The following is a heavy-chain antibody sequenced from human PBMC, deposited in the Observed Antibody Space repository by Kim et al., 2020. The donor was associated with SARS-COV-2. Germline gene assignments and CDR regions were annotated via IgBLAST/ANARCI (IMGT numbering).Heavy chain of an antibody. V-gene: IGHV1-18*01. Sequence: ASVKVSCKASGYTFTSYGISWVRQAPGQGLEWMGWISAYNGNTNYAQKLQGRVTITTDTSTSTAYMELRSLRSDDTAVYYCAREKRVTAAGPLYYYGMDVWGQGTTVTVSS. CDR3: AREKRVTAAGPLYYYGMDV. CDR1: GYTFTSYG. CDR2: ISAYNGNT. D-gene: IGHD6-13*01. J-gene: IGHJ6*02.